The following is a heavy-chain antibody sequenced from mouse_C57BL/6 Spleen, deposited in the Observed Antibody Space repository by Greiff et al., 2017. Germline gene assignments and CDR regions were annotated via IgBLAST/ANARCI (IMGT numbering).Heavy chain of an antibody. CDR1: GYTFTSYW. CDR2: INPSNGGT. CDR3: ARWSYGSLDY. Sequence: QVHVKQSGTELVKPGASVKLSCKASGYTFTSYWMHWVKQRPGQGLEWIGNINPSNGGTNYNEKFKSKATLTVDKSSSTAYMQLSSLTSEDSAVYYCARWSYGSLDYWGQGTTLTVSS. J-gene: IGHJ2*01. D-gene: IGHD1-1*01. V-gene: IGHV1-53*01.